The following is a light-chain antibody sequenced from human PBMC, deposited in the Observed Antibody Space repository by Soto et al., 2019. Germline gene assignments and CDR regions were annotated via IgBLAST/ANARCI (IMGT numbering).Light chain of an antibody. V-gene: IGKV3-11*01. CDR1: QSVSSY. CDR2: DAS. Sequence: EIVLTQSPATLSLSPGERATLSCRASQSVSSYLAWYQQKPGQAPRLLIYDASNRATGIPARFSGSGSGTEFTLTISSLQPDDLATYYCQQYNSYWTFGQGTKVDI. J-gene: IGKJ1*01. CDR3: QQYNSYWT.